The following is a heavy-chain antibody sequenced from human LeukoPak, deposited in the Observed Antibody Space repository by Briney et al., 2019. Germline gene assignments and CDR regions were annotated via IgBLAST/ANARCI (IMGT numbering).Heavy chain of an antibody. CDR3: ARHLGYCSSSSCYFDY. CDR2: ISYSGST. V-gene: IGHV4-39*01. CDR1: GGSISRSSYY. J-gene: IGHJ4*02. Sequence: PSETLSLTCTVSGGSISRSSYYWGWIRQPPGKGLEWIGSISYSGSTYYTPSLKSRVTISVDTSKNQFTLKLSSVTAADTAVYYCARHLGYCSSSSCYFDYWGQGALVTVSS. D-gene: IGHD2-2*01.